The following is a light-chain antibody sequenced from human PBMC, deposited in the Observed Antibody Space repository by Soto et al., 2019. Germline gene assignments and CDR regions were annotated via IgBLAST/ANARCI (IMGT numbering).Light chain of an antibody. J-gene: IGKJ5*01. V-gene: IGKV3-20*01. CDR2: GAS. CDR1: QSVSNNY. Sequence: EMVMTQSPATLSLSPGERATLSCRASQSVSNNYLAWYQQKPGQAPRLLIYGASNRATGIPDRFSGSGSGTDFTLTISRLEPEDFAVYYCQQYGSSGTFGQGTRLEIK. CDR3: QQYGSSGT.